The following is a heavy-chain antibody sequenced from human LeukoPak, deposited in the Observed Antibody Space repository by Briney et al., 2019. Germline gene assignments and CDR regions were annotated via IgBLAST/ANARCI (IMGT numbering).Heavy chain of an antibody. D-gene: IGHD3-22*01. V-gene: IGHV3-74*01. CDR1: GFTFSSYW. CDR2: INSDGSST. Sequence: PGGSLRLSCAAAGFTFSSYWMHWVRQAPGKGLVWVSRINSDGSSTSYADSVKGRFTISRDNAKNTLYLQMNSLRAEDTAVYYCARGRSYYYDSSGYYTSSPYFDYWGQGTLVTVSS. J-gene: IGHJ4*02. CDR3: ARGRSYYYDSSGYYTSSPYFDY.